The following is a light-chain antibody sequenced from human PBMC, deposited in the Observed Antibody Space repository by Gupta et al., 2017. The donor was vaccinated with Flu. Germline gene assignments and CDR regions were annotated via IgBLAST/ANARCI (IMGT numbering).Light chain of an antibody. Sequence: QSALTQPPSVSGSPGQSVTISCTGTSSDIGNYNRVSWYQQSPGTAPKLMIYEVSNRPAGVPDRFSGSKSGNTASLTITGLQAEDEADYYCSPYTSSYTWVFGGGTKLTVL. J-gene: IGLJ3*02. CDR3: SPYTSSYTWV. CDR2: EVS. CDR1: SSDIGNYNR. V-gene: IGLV2-18*02.